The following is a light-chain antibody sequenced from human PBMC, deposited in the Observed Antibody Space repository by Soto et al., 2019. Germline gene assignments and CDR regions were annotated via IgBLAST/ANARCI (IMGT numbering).Light chain of an antibody. CDR3: QSYDSSQCCSV. J-gene: IGLJ1*01. V-gene: IGLV1-40*01. Sequence: SVLTQPPSVSGAPGQRVTISCTGSSSNIGAGDDVHWNQQLPGTAPRLLIYGNSNRPSGVPDPFSGSKSGTSASLPITGLHAEDAAEYSCQSYDSSQCCSVFGTGTRISGL. CDR1: SSNIGAGDD. CDR2: GNS.